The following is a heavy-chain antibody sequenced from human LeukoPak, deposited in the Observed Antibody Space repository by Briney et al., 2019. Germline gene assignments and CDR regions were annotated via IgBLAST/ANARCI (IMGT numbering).Heavy chain of an antibody. V-gene: IGHV3-21*04. Sequence: PGGSLRLSCAASGFTFSSYMMNWVRQAPGKGLEWVSCISSSSSYISYADSVKGRFTISRDNAKNSLYLQMNSLRAEDTAVYYCARLLGGMILAAYWGQGTLVSVSS. J-gene: IGHJ4*02. D-gene: IGHD3-22*01. CDR1: GFTFSSYM. CDR2: ISSSSSYI. CDR3: ARLLGGMILAAY.